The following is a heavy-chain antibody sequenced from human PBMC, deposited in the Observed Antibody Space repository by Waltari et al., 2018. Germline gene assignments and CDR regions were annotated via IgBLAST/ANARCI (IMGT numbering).Heavy chain of an antibody. CDR3: AKDRLSDARGTYSFGTDV. CDR1: GFTFRSHG. V-gene: IGHV3-30*18. CDR2: IVYDGSQK. J-gene: IGHJ6*02. Sequence: QVQLVESGGGVVQPGRSLRLSCAVSGFTFRSHGMHWFRQAPGKGLEWVAVIVYDGSQKYYADSVKGRFTISRDNSKSTMYLQMNSLRSDDTAVYFCAKDRLSDARGTYSFGTDVWGQGTTVTVS. D-gene: IGHD3-10*02.